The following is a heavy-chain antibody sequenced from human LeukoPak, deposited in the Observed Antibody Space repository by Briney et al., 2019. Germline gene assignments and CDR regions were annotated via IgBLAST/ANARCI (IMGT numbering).Heavy chain of an antibody. CDR1: GDSISTTNYY. CDR3: ARVRRSLNWFDS. J-gene: IGHJ5*01. D-gene: IGHD3-3*01. CDR2: IYYSGIT. Sequence: SETLSLTCAVSGDSISTTNYYWGWIRQPPGKGLERIGIIYYSGITRYNPSLKSRVTILVDTSKNQFSLKLSSVTDADTAVYYCARVRRSLNWFDSWGQGTLVTVSS. V-gene: IGHV4-39*01.